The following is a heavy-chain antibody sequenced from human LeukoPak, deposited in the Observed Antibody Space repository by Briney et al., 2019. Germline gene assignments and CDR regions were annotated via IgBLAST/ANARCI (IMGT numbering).Heavy chain of an antibody. Sequence: GRSLRLSCVASGFTFSTYGMHWVRQAPGKGLEWVAVMSYDGSNKNYTDSVKGRFTISRDNSKNTLYLQINSLRPEDTAVYYCAKEKPKWLVWYYFDYWGQGSLVTVSS. CDR2: MSYDGSNK. V-gene: IGHV3-30*18. J-gene: IGHJ4*02. CDR1: GFTFSTYG. CDR3: AKEKPKWLVWYYFDY. D-gene: IGHD3-22*01.